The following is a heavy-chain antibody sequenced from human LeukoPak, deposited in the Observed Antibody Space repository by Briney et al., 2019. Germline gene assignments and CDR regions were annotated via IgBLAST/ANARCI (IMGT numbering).Heavy chain of an antibody. V-gene: IGHV3-66*01. CDR1: GFTVSSNY. J-gene: IGHJ4*02. Sequence: GGSLRLSCAASGFTVSSNYMSWVRQAPGKGLEWVSVIYSGGSTYYADSVKGRFTISRDNSKNTLYLQMNSLRAEDTAVCYCARGTYYDILTGYGPFDYWGQGTLVTVSS. D-gene: IGHD3-9*01. CDR2: IYSGGST. CDR3: ARGTYYDILTGYGPFDY.